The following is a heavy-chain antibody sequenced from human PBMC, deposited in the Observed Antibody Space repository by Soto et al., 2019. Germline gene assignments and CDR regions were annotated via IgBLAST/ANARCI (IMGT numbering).Heavy chain of an antibody. J-gene: IGHJ6*02. Sequence: PGGSLRLSCAASGFTFSNAWMSWVRQAPGKGLEWVGRIKSKTDGGTTDYAAPVKGRFTISRDNSKNTLFLQMDSLKGEDTAVYSCARAPRRYCTSLSCLGLYGLDVWGQGTAVSVSS. D-gene: IGHD2-8*01. V-gene: IGHV3-15*01. CDR1: GFTFSNAW. CDR3: ARAPRRYCTSLSCLGLYGLDV. CDR2: IKSKTDGGTT.